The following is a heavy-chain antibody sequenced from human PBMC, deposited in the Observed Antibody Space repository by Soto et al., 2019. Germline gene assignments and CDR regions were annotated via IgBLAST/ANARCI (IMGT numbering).Heavy chain of an antibody. Sequence: QVQLVQSGAEVKRPGASVKVSCKASGYTFIAYYIHWVRQAPGQGLEWMGRINPRDGGTNYAQRFQGSVTMTRDTSISTAYMELSSLRSNDTAVYYCARGMPTVIHLGWLDPGGQGSLVTVSS. CDR3: ARGMPTVIHLGWLDP. CDR1: GYTFIAYY. D-gene: IGHD2-2*02. J-gene: IGHJ5*02. CDR2: INPRDGGT. V-gene: IGHV1-2*06.